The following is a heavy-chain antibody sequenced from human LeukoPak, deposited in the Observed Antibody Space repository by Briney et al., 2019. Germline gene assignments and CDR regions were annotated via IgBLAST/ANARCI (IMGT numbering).Heavy chain of an antibody. CDR1: GFTFSSYA. Sequence: GGSLRLSCAASGFTFSSYAMSWVRQAPGKGLEWVSAISGSGGSTYYADSVKGRFTISRDNSKNTLYLQMNSLRAEDTAVYYCAKDLLFGYDYVWGSKGNYAYWGQGTLVTVSS. CDR3: AKDLLFGYDYVWGSKGNYAY. D-gene: IGHD3-16*01. CDR2: ISGSGGST. V-gene: IGHV3-23*01. J-gene: IGHJ4*02.